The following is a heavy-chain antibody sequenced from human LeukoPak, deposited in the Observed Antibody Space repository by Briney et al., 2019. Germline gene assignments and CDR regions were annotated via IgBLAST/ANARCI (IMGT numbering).Heavy chain of an antibody. CDR2: TTTAGRYI. D-gene: IGHD3-22*01. Sequence: GGSLRLSCAASGFTFSSYGMHWVRQAPGKGLEWVSSTTTAGRYIYYADSVRGRFTISRDNAKNSLYLQMNTLRAEDTAVYYCARSFDRSGYFQTYYFDYGGQGTLVTDSS. V-gene: IGHV3-21*01. CDR3: ARSFDRSGYFQTYYFDY. CDR1: GFTFSSYG. J-gene: IGHJ4*02.